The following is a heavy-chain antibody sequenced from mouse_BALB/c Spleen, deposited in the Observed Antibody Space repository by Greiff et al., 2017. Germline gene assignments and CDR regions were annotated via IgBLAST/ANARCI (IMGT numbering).Heavy chain of an antibody. CDR2: IDTSDSYT. Sequence: QVQLQQPGAELVMPGASVKMSCKASGYTFTDYWMHWVKQRPGQGLEWIGAIDTSDSYTSYNQKFKGKATLTVDESSSTAYMQLSSLTSEDSAVYYCAREGEFAYWGQGTLVTVSA. CDR3: AREGEFAY. CDR1: GYTFTDYW. V-gene: IGHV1-69*01. J-gene: IGHJ3*01.